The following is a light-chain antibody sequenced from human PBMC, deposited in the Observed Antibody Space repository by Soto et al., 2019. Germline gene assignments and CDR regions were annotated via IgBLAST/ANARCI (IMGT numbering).Light chain of an antibody. CDR1: QSVSSN. V-gene: IGKV3-15*01. CDR3: QHYNNWPFT. CDR2: GAS. Sequence: EIVMTQSPATLSVSLGARATLSCRASQSVSSNLAWYKQKPGQPPSLLIYGASARATGIAARFSGSGSGTEFTLTISSLQSEDFAVYYCQHYNNWPFTFGQGTKLEIK. J-gene: IGKJ2*01.